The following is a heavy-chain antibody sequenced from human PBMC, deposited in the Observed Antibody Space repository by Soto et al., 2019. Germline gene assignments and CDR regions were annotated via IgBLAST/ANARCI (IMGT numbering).Heavy chain of an antibody. V-gene: IGHV1-69*13. J-gene: IGHJ6*02. CDR2: IIPIFGTA. CDR3: AREIVVVPAATLYYYYYGMDV. CDR1: GGTFSSYA. D-gene: IGHD2-2*01. Sequence: SVKVSCKASGGTFSSYAISWVRQAPGQGLEWLGGIIPIFGTANYAQKFQGRVTITGDESTSTAYMELSSLRSEDTAVYYCAREIVVVPAATLYYYYYGMDVWGQGTTVTVSS.